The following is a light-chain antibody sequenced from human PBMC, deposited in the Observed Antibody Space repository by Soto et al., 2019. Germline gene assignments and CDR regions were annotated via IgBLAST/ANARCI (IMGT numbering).Light chain of an antibody. CDR3: MQALQTPRT. Sequence: DIVMTQSPLSLPVTPGEPASIPCRSSQSLLHSNGYNYLDWYLQKPGQSPQLLIYLGSNRASGVPDRFSGSGSGTDFTLKISRVEAEDVGVYYCMQALQTPRTFGQGTKV. J-gene: IGKJ1*01. CDR2: LGS. V-gene: IGKV2-28*01. CDR1: QSLLHSNGYNY.